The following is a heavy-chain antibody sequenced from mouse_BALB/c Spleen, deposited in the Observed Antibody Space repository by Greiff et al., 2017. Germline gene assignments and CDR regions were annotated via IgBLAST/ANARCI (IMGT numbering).Heavy chain of an antibody. Sequence: EVMLVESGGGLVQPGGSRKLSCAASGFTFSSFGMHWVRQAPEKGLEWVAYISSGSSTIYYADTVKGRFTISRDNPKNTLFLQMTSLRSEDTAMYYCARSPFIYYFDYWGQGTSVTVSS. CDR3: ARSPFIYYFDY. J-gene: IGHJ4*01. CDR2: ISSGSSTI. D-gene: IGHD2-1*01. V-gene: IGHV5-17*02. CDR1: GFTFSSFG.